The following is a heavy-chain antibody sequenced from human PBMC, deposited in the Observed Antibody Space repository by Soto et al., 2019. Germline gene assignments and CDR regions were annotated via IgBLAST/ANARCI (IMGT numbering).Heavy chain of an antibody. CDR1: GYSLTTHW. J-gene: IGHJ4*02. CDR3: ARLGSQDYGDYVGY. D-gene: IGHD4-17*01. V-gene: IGHV5-51*01. Sequence: GESLKISYNGSGYSLTTHWIGWVSQMPGKGLEWMGIIYPGDSNTRYSPSFQGQVTISADKAITTAYLQWSSLKASDTAMYYCARLGSQDYGDYVGYWGQGTLVTVSS. CDR2: IYPGDSNT.